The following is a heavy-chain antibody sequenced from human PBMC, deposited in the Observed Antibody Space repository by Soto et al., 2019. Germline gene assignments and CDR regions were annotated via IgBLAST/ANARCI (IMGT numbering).Heavy chain of an antibody. CDR1: GGSISSYY. CDR3: ARDKGPYDFWSGGFDY. D-gene: IGHD3-3*01. J-gene: IGHJ4*02. CDR2: IYYSGST. Sequence: PSETLSLTCTVSGGSISSYYWSWIRQPPGKGLEWIGYIYYSGSTNYNPSLKSRVTISVDTSKNQFSLKLSSVTAADTAVYYCARDKGPYDFWSGGFDYWGQGTLVTV. V-gene: IGHV4-59*01.